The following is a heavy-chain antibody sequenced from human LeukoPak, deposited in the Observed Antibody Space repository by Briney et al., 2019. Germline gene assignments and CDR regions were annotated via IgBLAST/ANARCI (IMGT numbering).Heavy chain of an antibody. CDR2: IYYSGST. Sequence: SETLSLTCTVSGGSISSYYWSWIRQPPGKELEWIGYIYYSGSTNYNPSLKSRVTISVDTSKNQFSLKLSSVTAADTAVYYCARHYYDSSGYYYDYWGQGTLVTVSS. V-gene: IGHV4-59*08. D-gene: IGHD3-22*01. J-gene: IGHJ4*02. CDR3: ARHYYDSSGYYYDY. CDR1: GGSISSYY.